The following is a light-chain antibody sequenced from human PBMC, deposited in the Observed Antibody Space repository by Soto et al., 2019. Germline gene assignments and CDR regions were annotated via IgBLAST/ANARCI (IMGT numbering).Light chain of an antibody. J-gene: IGKJ1*01. CDR1: QSISSY. Sequence: DIQMTQSPSSLSASVGDGVTITCRASQSISSYLNWYQQKPGKAPKLLIYAASSLQSGVPSRFSGSGSGTDFTLTISSLQPEDFATYYCQQSYSTPWTFGQGNKVDIK. CDR3: QQSYSTPWT. V-gene: IGKV1-39*01. CDR2: AAS.